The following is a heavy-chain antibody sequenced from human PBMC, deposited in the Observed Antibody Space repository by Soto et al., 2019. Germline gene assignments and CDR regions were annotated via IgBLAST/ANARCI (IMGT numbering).Heavy chain of an antibody. CDR1: GGSFSGYY. CDR2: INHSGST. Sequence: PSETLSLTCAVYGGSFSGYYWSWIRQPPGKGLEWIGEINHSGSTNYNPSLKSRVTISVDTSKNQFSLKLSSVTAADTAVYYCARSRYYDFWSGYRAGFDPWGQGTLVTVS. J-gene: IGHJ5*02. D-gene: IGHD3-3*01. V-gene: IGHV4-34*01. CDR3: ARSRYYDFWSGYRAGFDP.